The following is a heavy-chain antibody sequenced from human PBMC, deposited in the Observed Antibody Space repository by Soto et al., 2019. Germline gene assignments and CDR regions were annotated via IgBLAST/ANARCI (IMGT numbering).Heavy chain of an antibody. CDR3: ARDSDSSGYSPYYLDY. J-gene: IGHJ4*02. D-gene: IGHD3-22*01. V-gene: IGHV3-33*01. CDR1: GFTFSSYG. Sequence: GGSLRLSCAASGFTFSSYGMHWVRQAPGKGLEWVAVIWYDGSNKYYADSVKGRFTISRDNSKNTLYLQMNSLRAEDTAVYYCARDSDSSGYSPYYLDYWGQGTLVTVSS. CDR2: IWYDGSNK.